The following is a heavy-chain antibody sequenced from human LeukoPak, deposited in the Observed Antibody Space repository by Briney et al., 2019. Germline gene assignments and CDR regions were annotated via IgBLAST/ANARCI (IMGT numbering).Heavy chain of an antibody. CDR2: TYYRSKWYN. Sequence: SLTLSLTCAFSGDSVSSNSAAWNWIRQSPSRGLEWLGRTYYRSKWYNDYAVSVKSRITINPDTSKNQFSLQLNSVTPEDTAVYYCARDLSRNGLGLFDYWGQGTLVTVSS. V-gene: IGHV6-1*01. D-gene: IGHD6-19*01. CDR1: GDSVSSNSAA. J-gene: IGHJ4*02. CDR3: ARDLSRNGLGLFDY.